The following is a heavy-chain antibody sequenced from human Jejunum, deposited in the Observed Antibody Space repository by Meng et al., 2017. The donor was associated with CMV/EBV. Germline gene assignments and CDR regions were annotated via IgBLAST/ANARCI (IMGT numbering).Heavy chain of an antibody. CDR2: IYSSGST. Sequence: QVPLPASGPGLVNPSQTLSLSGIVSGGSISSGSYYWSWIRQPAGKGLEWIGHIYSSGSTNYNPSLKSRVTISLDTSKNQFSLKLSSVTAADTAVYYCMREAGGYWGQGTLVTVSS. J-gene: IGHJ4*02. CDR1: GGSISSGSYY. V-gene: IGHV4-61*02. D-gene: IGHD3-16*01. CDR3: MREAGGY.